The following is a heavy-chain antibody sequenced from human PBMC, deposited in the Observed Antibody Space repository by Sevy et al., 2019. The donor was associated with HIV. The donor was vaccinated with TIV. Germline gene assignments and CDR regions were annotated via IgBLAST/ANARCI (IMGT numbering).Heavy chain of an antibody. CDR2: MNTDGSST. J-gene: IGHJ4*02. Sequence: GGSLRLSCEASGFDFSSHWMQWVRQAPGKGLVWVSRMNTDGSSTNYADSVKGRFTISRDNAKNTLYLEMNHLRDEDTAFNFFATPRIDFWGPGTLVTVSS. V-gene: IGHV3-74*01. CDR3: ATPRIDF. CDR1: GFDFSSHW.